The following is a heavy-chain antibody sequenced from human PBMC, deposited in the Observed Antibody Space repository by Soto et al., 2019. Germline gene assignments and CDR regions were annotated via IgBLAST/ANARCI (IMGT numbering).Heavy chain of an antibody. V-gene: IGHV3-23*01. CDR2: IDGSGTT. CDR3: ARDAVYNDGLWLPDY. D-gene: IGHD2-21*01. Sequence: EVQLLESGGGLIQPGGSLRLSCGASGFTFTLRAMIWVRQAPGKGPEWVSGIDGSGTTFHADSVKGRFTTSRDDAKSTLYLQMNSLRVDDTAVYYCARDAVYNDGLWLPDYWGQGTLVTVSS. CDR1: GFTFTLRA. J-gene: IGHJ4*02.